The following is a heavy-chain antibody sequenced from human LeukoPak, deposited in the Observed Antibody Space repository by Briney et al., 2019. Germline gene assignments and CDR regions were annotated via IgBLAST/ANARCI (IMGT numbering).Heavy chain of an antibody. V-gene: IGHV1-69*13. Sequence: SVQVSCKASGDTFISYAISWVRQAPGQGLEWMGGIIPIFGTANYAQKFQGRLTITADESTSTAYMELSSLRSEDTAVYYCARAREEVIVLGNYYGMDVWGQGTTVTVSS. CDR2: IIPIFGTA. CDR1: GDTFISYA. D-gene: IGHD3-16*02. CDR3: ARAREEVIVLGNYYGMDV. J-gene: IGHJ6*02.